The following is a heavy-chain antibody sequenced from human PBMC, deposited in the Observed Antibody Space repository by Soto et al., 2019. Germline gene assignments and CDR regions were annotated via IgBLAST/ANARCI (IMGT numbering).Heavy chain of an antibody. V-gene: IGHV3-15*07. J-gene: IGHJ5*01. Sequence: GGSLRLSCVGSGFIFANAWMNWVRQAPGKGLEWVGRLKSKYVGGTRDYAAPVKGRFTISRDDSKNTLYLQMDSLKFEDTAIYYCTTIIGQSAAGGAWGHGTLVTVSS. D-gene: IGHD6-13*01. CDR2: LKSKYVGGTR. CDR1: GFIFANAW. CDR3: TTIIGQSAAGGA.